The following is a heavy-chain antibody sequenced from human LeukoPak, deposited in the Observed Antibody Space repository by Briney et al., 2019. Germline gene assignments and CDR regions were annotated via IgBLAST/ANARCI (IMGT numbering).Heavy chain of an antibody. Sequence: GGFLRLSCAASGFTFSSYAMSWVRQAPGKGLEWVSSISASGGSTYYADSVKGRFTISRDNSKNTVYLQMNSLRAEDTAVYYCAKRWYCSSSGCYGFDYWGQGTLATVSS. J-gene: IGHJ4*02. V-gene: IGHV3-23*01. CDR3: AKRWYCSSSGCYGFDY. CDR1: GFTFSSYA. CDR2: ISASGGST. D-gene: IGHD2-2*01.